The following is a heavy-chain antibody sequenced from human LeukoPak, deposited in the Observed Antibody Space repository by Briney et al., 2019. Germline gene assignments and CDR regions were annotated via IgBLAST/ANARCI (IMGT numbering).Heavy chain of an antibody. CDR2: ISGSGGST. Sequence: GGSLRLSCAASGFTFSSYAMSWVRQAPGKGLEWVSAISGSGGSTYYADSVKGRFTISRDNSKNTLYLQMNSLRAEDTAVYYCAKDWESKFGVAINTEDVWGKGTTVTVSS. CDR1: GFTFSSYA. V-gene: IGHV3-23*01. CDR3: AKDWESKFGVAINTEDV. J-gene: IGHJ6*04. D-gene: IGHD3-3*01.